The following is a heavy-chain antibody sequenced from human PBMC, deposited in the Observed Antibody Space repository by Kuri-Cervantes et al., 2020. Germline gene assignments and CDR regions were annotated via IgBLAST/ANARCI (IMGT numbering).Heavy chain of an antibody. D-gene: IGHD6-13*01. CDR1: GFTFSSYA. V-gene: IGHV3-23*01. CDR2: ISGGGETT. Sequence: GESLKISCAASGFTFSSYAMSWVRQAPGKGLEWVSAISGGGETTYYADSVKGRFTISRDNAKNTLYLQMNSLRAEDTAVYYCARERRAGTPGWFDPWGQGTLVTVSS. CDR3: ARERRAGTPGWFDP. J-gene: IGHJ5*02.